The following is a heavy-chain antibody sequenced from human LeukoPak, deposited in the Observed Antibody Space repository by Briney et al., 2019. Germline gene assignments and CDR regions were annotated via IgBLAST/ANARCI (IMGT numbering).Heavy chain of an antibody. D-gene: IGHD6-19*01. CDR1: GFTFSSYW. CDR3: AKDLDIAVAGYSDY. CDR2: IKQDGSEK. V-gene: IGHV3-7*03. J-gene: IGHJ4*02. Sequence: PGGSLRLSCAASGFTFSSYWMSWVRQAPGKGLEWVANIKQDGSEKYYVDSVKGRFTISRDNAKNSLYLQMNSLRAEDTAVYYCAKDLDIAVAGYSDYWGQGTLVTVSS.